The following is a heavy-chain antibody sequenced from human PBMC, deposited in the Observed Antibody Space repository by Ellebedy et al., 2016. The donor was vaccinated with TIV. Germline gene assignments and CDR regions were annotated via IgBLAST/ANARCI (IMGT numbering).Heavy chain of an antibody. V-gene: IGHV1-69*13. CDR2: IIPIFGTA. CDR1: GGTFSSYA. CDR3: ARVEAAGTYWFDP. D-gene: IGHD6-13*01. J-gene: IGHJ5*02. Sequence: AASVKVSCKASGGTFSSYAISWVRQAPGQGLEWMGGIIPIFGTANYAQKFQGRVTITADESTSTAYMELSSLRSEDTAVYYCARVEAAGTYWFDPWGQGTLVTVSS.